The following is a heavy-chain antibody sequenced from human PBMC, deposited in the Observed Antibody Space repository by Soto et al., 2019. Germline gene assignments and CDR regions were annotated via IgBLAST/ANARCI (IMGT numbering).Heavy chain of an antibody. D-gene: IGHD1-26*01. V-gene: IGHV4-39*01. J-gene: IGHJ4*02. CDR1: GCSISSSSYY. CDR2: IYYSGST. CDR3: ARPSGSYLYYFDY. Sequence: SETLSLTCTFSGCSISSSSYYLGWIRQPPGKGLEWIGSIYYSGSTYYNPSLKSRVTISVDTSKNQFSLKLSSVTAADTAVYYCARPSGSYLYYFDYWGQGTLVTVSS.